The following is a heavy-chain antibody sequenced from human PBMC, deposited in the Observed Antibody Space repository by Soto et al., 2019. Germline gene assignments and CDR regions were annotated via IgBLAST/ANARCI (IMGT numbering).Heavy chain of an antibody. CDR1: GFTFSSYA. CDR2: ISGSGGST. D-gene: IGHD6-6*01. CDR3: AKDLLYSSSCFDY. V-gene: IGHV3-23*01. J-gene: IGHJ4*02. Sequence: HPGGSLRLSCAASGFTFSSYAMSWVRQAPGKGLEWVSAISGSGGSTYYADSVKGRFTISRDNSKNTLYLQMNSLRAEDTAVYYCAKDLLYSSSCFDYWGQGTLVTVSS.